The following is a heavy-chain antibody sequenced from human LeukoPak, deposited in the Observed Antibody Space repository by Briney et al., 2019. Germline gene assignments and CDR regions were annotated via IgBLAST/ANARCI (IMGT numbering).Heavy chain of an antibody. CDR3: SKLGTDCSSTSCYRRSFDY. D-gene: IGHD2-2*02. Sequence: PGGSLRLSCAASGFTFSSHGMHWIRQAPGKGLEWVAFIMHHGSSEYSADSVKGRFTISRDNSKNTLYLQMHSLRVEDTAVYYCSKLGTDCSSTSCYRRSFDYWGQGTLVTVSS. J-gene: IGHJ4*02. CDR1: GFTFSSHG. CDR2: IMHHGSSE. V-gene: IGHV3-30*02.